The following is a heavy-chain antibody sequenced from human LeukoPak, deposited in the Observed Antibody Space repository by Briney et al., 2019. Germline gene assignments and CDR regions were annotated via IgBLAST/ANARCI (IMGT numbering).Heavy chain of an antibody. V-gene: IGHV1-18*01. Sequence: ASVKVSCKASGYSFTSYGISWVRQAPGQGLEWMGWISAYNGNTNYAQKLQGRVTMTTDTSTSTAYMELRSLRTDDTAVYYCARRMGTEWELPLEYFHHWGQGTLVTVST. CDR3: ARRMGTEWELPLEYFHH. J-gene: IGHJ1*01. D-gene: IGHD1-26*01. CDR2: ISAYNGNT. CDR1: GYSFTSYG.